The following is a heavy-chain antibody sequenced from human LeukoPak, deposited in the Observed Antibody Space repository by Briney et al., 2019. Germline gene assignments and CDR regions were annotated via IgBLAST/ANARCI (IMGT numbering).Heavy chain of an antibody. CDR1: GFTFSRYW. Sequence: GGSLRLSCAASGFTFSRYWMHWVRQAPGKGLVWVSRTNSDGSLPSYADSVKGRFSISRDNAKNTLYLQMNSLGVEDTAIYYCARGLPGYSNTWNDHWGQGTLVTVSS. J-gene: IGHJ5*02. CDR2: TNSDGSLP. V-gene: IGHV3-74*01. CDR3: ARGLPGYSNTWNDH. D-gene: IGHD6-13*01.